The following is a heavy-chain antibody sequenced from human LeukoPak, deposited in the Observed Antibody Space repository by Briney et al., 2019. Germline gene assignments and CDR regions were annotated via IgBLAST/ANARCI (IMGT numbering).Heavy chain of an antibody. CDR1: GFSFSSDG. V-gene: IGHV3-30*02. CDR3: AKGITGNSFYFDY. Sequence: PGGSLKLSCAASGFSFSSDGIHWVRQVPGKGLEWLANINHDGSSKYYADSVRGRFTVSRDNSKNTLYLEMSSLRAEDTAVYFCAKGITGNSFYFDYWGQGTLVTVSS. D-gene: IGHD1-20*01. CDR2: INHDGSSK. J-gene: IGHJ4*02.